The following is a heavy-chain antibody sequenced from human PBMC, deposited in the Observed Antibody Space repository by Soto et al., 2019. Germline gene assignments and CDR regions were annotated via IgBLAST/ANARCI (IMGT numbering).Heavy chain of an antibody. D-gene: IGHD2-21*01. CDR1: GFTFNTYD. Sequence: EVQLVESGGGLVKPGGSLRLSCAASGFTFNTYDMNWVRQAPGKGLEWVSSITTSSAYIYYADSLKGRITISRDNAKNPLFLQMNSLRGEDTAVYFCVRSGTARLLRHSWFDTWGQGTLVTVSS. CDR2: ITTSSAYI. J-gene: IGHJ5*02. V-gene: IGHV3-21*01. CDR3: VRSGTARLLRHSWFDT.